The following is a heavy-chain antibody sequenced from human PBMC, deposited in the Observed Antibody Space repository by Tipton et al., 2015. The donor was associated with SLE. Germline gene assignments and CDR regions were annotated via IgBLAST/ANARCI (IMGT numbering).Heavy chain of an antibody. Sequence: GLVKPSETLSLTCTVSGGSISSYCWSWIRQPPGKGLEWIGYIYYSGSTNYNPSLKSRVTISVDTSKNQFSLKLSSVTAADTAVYYCARRDRSGSYDYWGQGTLVTVPS. V-gene: IGHV4-59*01. D-gene: IGHD1-26*01. CDR2: IYYSGST. CDR1: GGSISSYC. J-gene: IGHJ4*02. CDR3: ARRDRSGSYDY.